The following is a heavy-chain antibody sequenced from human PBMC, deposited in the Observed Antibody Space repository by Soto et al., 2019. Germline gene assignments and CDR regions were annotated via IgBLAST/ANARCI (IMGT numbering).Heavy chain of an antibody. D-gene: IGHD2-8*01. CDR1: GGTFSSYA. CDR3: AQPRGCTNRVCPNWFDP. CDR2: IFPIFGTA. Sequence: SVKVSCKASGGTFSSYAISWVRQAPGQGLEWMGGIFPIFGTANYAQKFQGRVTITADESTSTAYMELSSLKSEDTAVYYCAQPRGCTNRVCPNWFDPWGQGTLVTVSS. J-gene: IGHJ5*02. V-gene: IGHV1-69*13.